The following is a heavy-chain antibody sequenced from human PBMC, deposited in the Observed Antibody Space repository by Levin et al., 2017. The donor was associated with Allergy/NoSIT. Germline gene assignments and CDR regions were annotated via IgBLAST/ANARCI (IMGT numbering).Heavy chain of an antibody. D-gene: IGHD2-2*01. V-gene: IGHV3-9*01. CDR2: ISWNSGSI. CDR3: AKGGVVPAAPPDY. J-gene: IGHJ4*02. Sequence: GGSLRLSCAASGFTFDDYAMHWVRQAPGKGLEWVSGISWNSGSIGYADSVKGRFTISRDNAKNSLYLQMNSLRAEDTALYYCAKGGVVPAAPPDYWGQGTLVTVSS. CDR1: GFTFDDYA.